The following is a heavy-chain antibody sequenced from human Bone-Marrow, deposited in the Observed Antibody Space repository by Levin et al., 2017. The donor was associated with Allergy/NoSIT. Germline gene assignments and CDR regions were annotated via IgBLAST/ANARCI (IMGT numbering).Heavy chain of an antibody. CDR1: GGTFKNHA. Sequence: SVKVSCKSSGGTFKNHAINWVRQAPGQGLEWMGSIIPIFGTTRYAQRFQGRLTIIADDFSSTAYMELSSLRSDDTAVYYCTRVPLPAALLAYFDFWGQGTLVTVSS. V-gene: IGHV1-69*13. D-gene: IGHD2-2*01. CDR2: IIPIFGTT. CDR3: TRVPLPAALLAYFDF. J-gene: IGHJ4*02.